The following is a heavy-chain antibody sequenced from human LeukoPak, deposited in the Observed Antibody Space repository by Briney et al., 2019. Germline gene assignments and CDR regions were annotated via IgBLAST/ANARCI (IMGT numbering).Heavy chain of an antibody. CDR2: IIPIFGTA. CDR1: GGSFSSYA. CDR3: ARDAKEGDILTGYWQD. V-gene: IGHV1-69*13. J-gene: IGHJ4*02. Sequence: ASVKVSCKASGGSFSSYAISWVRQAPGQGLEWMGGIIPIFGTANYAQKFQGRVTITADESTSTANMELSSLRSEDTAVYYCARDAKEGDILTGYWQDWGQGTLVTVSS. D-gene: IGHD3-9*01.